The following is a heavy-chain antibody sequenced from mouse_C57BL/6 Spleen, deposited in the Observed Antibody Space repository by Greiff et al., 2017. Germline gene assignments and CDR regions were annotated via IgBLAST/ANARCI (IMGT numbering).Heavy chain of an antibody. V-gene: IGHV1-82*01. J-gene: IGHJ3*01. Sequence: LQASGPELVKPGASVKISCKASGYAFSRSWMNWVKQRPGKGLEWIGRSYPGDGDTNYNGKFKGKDTLTADKSSSTAYMKLGSLTSEDSAVYFCARDYGNYGFAYWGQGTLVAVSA. CDR1: GYAFSRSW. D-gene: IGHD2-1*01. CDR2: SYPGDGDT. CDR3: ARDYGNYGFAY.